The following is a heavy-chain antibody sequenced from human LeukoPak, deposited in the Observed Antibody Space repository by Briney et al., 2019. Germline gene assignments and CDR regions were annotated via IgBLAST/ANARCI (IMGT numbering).Heavy chain of an antibody. CDR1: GLSVSSNY. CDR3: ARDSSSGWFDAFDI. J-gene: IGHJ3*02. D-gene: IGHD6-19*01. V-gene: IGHV3-53*01. CDR2: IYSGGTT. Sequence: GGSLRLSCAASGLSVSSNYMSWVRQAPGKGLEWVSVIYSGGTTYYADSVKGRFTISRDNSKNTLYLQMNSLRAEDTAVYYCARDSSSGWFDAFDIWGQGTMVTVS.